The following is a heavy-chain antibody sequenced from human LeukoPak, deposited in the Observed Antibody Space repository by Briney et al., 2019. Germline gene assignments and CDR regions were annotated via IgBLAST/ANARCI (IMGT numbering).Heavy chain of an antibody. CDR2: ISGSGGTT. CDR1: GFTFSSYA. J-gene: IGHJ4*02. D-gene: IGHD5-12*01. Sequence: GGSLRLSCAASGFTFSSYAMSWVRQAPGKGLEWVSAISGSGGTTYYADSVKGRFTISRDNSKNTLYLQMNSLRAEDTAVYYCAKDLLAATIDYYFDYWGQGTLVTVSS. V-gene: IGHV3-23*01. CDR3: AKDLLAATIDYYFDY.